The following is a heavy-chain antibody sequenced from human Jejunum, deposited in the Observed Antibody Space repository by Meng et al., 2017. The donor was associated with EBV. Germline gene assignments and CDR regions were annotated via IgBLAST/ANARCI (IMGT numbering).Heavy chain of an antibody. CDR3: ARVVDYYERSGYPDF. CDR2: IYYSGNT. CDR1: GGSVSTASYY. Sequence: VQLKRSGPGLGKPSETLSLTCTVSGGSVSTASYYWSWIRQSPGKGLEWIGYIYYSGNTNYNPSLKSRATITVDTSKNQFSLKLSSVTAADTAVYYCARVVDYYERSGYPDFWGQGTLVTVSS. D-gene: IGHD3-22*01. J-gene: IGHJ4*02. V-gene: IGHV4-61*01.